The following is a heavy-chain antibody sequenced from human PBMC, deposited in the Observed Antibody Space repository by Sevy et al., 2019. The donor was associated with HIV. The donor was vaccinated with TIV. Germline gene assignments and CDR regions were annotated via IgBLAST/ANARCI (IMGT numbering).Heavy chain of an antibody. V-gene: IGHV3-23*01. J-gene: IGHJ6*02. CDR3: AKNRGIAAAGLLGGYYCYYGMDV. CDR2: ISGSGGST. CDR1: GFTFSSYA. D-gene: IGHD6-13*01. Sequence: GGSLRLSCAASGFTFSSYAMSWVRQAPGKGLEWVSAISGSGGSTYYADSVKGRFTISRDNSKNTLYLQMNSLRAEDTAVYYCAKNRGIAAAGLLGGYYCYYGMDVWGQGTTVTVSS.